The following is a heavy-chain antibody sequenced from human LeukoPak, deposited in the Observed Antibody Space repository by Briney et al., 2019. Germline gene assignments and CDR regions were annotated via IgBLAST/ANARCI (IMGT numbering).Heavy chain of an antibody. D-gene: IGHD3-16*01. V-gene: IGHV3-7*03. J-gene: IGHJ4*02. CDR1: GFTFSNYW. CDR2: IKTDGSEK. CDR3: ARHRGISTGDFEY. Sequence: GGSLRLSCEGSGFTFSNYWMSWVRQAPGKGLEWVANIKTDGSEKYYVDSVKGRFTISRDNAKNSLYLQMNNLRAEDTAVYYCARHRGISTGDFEYWGQGTLVTVSS.